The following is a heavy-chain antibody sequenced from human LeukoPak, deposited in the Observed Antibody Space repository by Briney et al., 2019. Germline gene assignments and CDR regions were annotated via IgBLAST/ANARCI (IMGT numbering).Heavy chain of an antibody. V-gene: IGHV4-34*01. Sequence: GSLRLSCAASGFTFDDYGMSWIRQPPGKGLEWIGEINHSGSTNYNPSLKSRVTISVDTSKNQFSLKLSSVTAADTAVYYCARYGRDNAFDIWGQGTMVTVSS. J-gene: IGHJ3*02. CDR3: ARYGRDNAFDI. CDR1: GFTFDDYG. CDR2: INHSGST. D-gene: IGHD4-17*01.